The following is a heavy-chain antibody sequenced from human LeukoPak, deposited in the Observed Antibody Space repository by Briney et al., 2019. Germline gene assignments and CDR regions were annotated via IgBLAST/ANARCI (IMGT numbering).Heavy chain of an antibody. D-gene: IGHD5-18*01. CDR3: AKDDRIQLSGNFYYGMDV. CDR2: ISGSRGSS. J-gene: IGHJ6*02. Sequence: GGSLRLSCAASGFTFSSYAMRWVRQARGKGLEWVSAISGSRGSSYYADSVKGRFTISRDKSKNTLYLQMNSLRAEDTAVYYCAKDDRIQLSGNFYYGMDVWGQGTTVTVSS. CDR1: GFTFSSYA. V-gene: IGHV3-23*01.